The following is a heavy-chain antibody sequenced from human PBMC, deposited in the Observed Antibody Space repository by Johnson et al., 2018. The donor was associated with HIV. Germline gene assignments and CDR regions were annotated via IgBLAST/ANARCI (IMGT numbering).Heavy chain of an antibody. CDR3: ARVRERWELLLSDGSDI. CDR1: GLNVSSTY. J-gene: IGHJ3*02. V-gene: IGHV3-66*03. Sequence: VQLVESGGGLIQPGGSLRLSCAASGLNVSSTYMSWVRQAPGKGLEWVSVMYRGGSTYYPDSVKGRFTISRDNSKNTLYIQMNSLRAEDTALYYCARVRERWELLLSDGSDIWGQGTMVTLSS. CDR2: MYRGGST. D-gene: IGHD1-26*01.